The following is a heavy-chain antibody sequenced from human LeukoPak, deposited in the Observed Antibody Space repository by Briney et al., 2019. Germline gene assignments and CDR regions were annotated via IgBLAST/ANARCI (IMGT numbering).Heavy chain of an antibody. Sequence: GGSLRLSCAASGFTFSSYWMHWVRQAPGKGLVWVSGTNTDGSSTMYADSVKGRFTIARDNVKNTLSLQMNSLRAEDTAVYYCYGANAEHWGQGTLVTVSS. CDR3: YGANAEH. CDR2: TNTDGSST. J-gene: IGHJ1*01. CDR1: GFTFSSYW. D-gene: IGHD4-23*01. V-gene: IGHV3-74*03.